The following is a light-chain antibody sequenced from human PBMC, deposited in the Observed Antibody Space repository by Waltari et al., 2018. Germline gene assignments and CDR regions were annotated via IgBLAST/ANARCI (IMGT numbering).Light chain of an antibody. Sequence: QSALTQPASVSGSPGQSITISCTATSSDVGSYNLVSWYQHHPGKAPKLMIYEGTPRPSGVSDRFSGSKSSDTASLTISGLQAEDEADYYCCSYVRDITWVFGGGTKLTVL. J-gene: IGLJ3*02. CDR3: CSYVRDITWV. CDR2: EGT. V-gene: IGLV2-23*01. CDR1: SSDVGSYNL.